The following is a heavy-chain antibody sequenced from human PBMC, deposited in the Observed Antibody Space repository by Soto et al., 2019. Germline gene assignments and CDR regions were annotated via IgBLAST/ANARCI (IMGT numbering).Heavy chain of an antibody. D-gene: IGHD3-22*01. CDR1: GYSFAGYW. J-gene: IGHJ4*02. Sequence: GESLKISCKGSGYSFAGYWITWVRKKPGKGLEWMGRIDPSDSQTYYSPSFRGHVTISATKSITTVFLQWSSLRASDTAMYYCARQIYDSDTGPNFQYYFDSWGQGTPVTVSS. V-gene: IGHV5-10-1*01. CDR3: ARQIYDSDTGPNFQYYFDS. CDR2: IDPSDSQT.